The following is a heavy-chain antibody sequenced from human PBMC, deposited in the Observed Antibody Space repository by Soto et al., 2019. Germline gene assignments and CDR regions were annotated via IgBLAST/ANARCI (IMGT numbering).Heavy chain of an antibody. Sequence: PSETLSLTCAVYGGSFSGYYWSWIRQPPGKGLEWIGEINHSGSTNYNPSLKSRVTISVDTSKNQLSMELSSVTAADTDVYYCARELSYYYDSSGYYDYWGQGTLVTVSS. CDR3: ARELSYYYDSSGYYDY. D-gene: IGHD3-22*01. J-gene: IGHJ4*02. CDR2: INHSGST. CDR1: GGSFSGYY. V-gene: IGHV4-34*01.